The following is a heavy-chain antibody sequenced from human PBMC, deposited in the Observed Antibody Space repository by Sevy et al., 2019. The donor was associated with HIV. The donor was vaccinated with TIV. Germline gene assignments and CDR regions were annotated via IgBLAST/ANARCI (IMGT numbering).Heavy chain of an antibody. CDR1: GYTFTSYG. J-gene: IGHJ5*02. D-gene: IGHD2-15*01. V-gene: IGHV1-18*01. CDR3: ARSRYCSGGSCSGYNWFDP. CDR2: ISAYNGNT. Sequence: ASVKVSCKASGYTFTSYGISWVRQAAGQGLEWMGWISAYNGNTNYAQKLQGRVTMTTDTSTSTAYMELRSLRSDDTAVYYCARSRYCSGGSCSGYNWFDPWGQGTLVTVSS.